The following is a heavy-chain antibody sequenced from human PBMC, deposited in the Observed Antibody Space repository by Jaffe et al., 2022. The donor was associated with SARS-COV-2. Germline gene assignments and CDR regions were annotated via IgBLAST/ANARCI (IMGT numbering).Heavy chain of an antibody. D-gene: IGHD3-3*01. Sequence: EVLLVESGGGLVKPGGSLRLSCAASGFAFSDYGMNWVRQAPGKGLEWVSSISRDNDYIYYADSVKGRFTISRDNAKNSLYLQMNSLRAEDTAVYYCARLSPGLIRFLEWFGPADLWGQGTLVTVSS. CDR1: GFAFSDYG. CDR3: ARLSPGLIRFLEWFGPADL. CDR2: ISRDNDYI. V-gene: IGHV3-21*01. J-gene: IGHJ5*02.